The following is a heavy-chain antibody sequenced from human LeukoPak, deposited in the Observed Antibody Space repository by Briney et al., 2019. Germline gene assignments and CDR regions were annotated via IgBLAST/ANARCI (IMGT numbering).Heavy chain of an antibody. J-gene: IGHJ3*01. D-gene: IGHD5-18*01. CDR1: GFTSSTYA. Sequence: GGSLRLSCAASGFTSSTYAMSWVRQAPGKGLEWVSTIGGSGGSTYNADSVKGGFTISRDNSKNTLYLQMNSLRAEDTAVYYCAKVRYGFVYDAFDLWGQGTMVTVSS. V-gene: IGHV3-23*01. CDR3: AKVRYGFVYDAFDL. CDR2: IGGSGGST.